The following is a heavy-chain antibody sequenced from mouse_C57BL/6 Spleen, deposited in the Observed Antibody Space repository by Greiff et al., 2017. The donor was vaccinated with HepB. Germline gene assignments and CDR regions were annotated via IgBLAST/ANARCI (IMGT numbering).Heavy chain of an antibody. CDR2: IDPENGDT. J-gene: IGHJ1*03. V-gene: IGHV14-4*01. CDR1: GFNIKDDY. Sequence: VQLQQSGAELVRPGASVKLSCPASGFNIKDDYMHWVKQRPEQGLEWSGWIDPENGDTEYASKFQGKATITADTSSNTAYLQLSSLTSEDTAVYYCTNYSNYGWYFDVWGTGTTVTVSS. D-gene: IGHD2-5*01. CDR3: TNYSNYGWYFDV.